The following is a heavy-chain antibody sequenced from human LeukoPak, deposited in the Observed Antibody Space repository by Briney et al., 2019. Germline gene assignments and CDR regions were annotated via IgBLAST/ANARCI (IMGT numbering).Heavy chain of an antibody. CDR3: ARDYNYYDSYCFDY. V-gene: IGHV4-4*07. D-gene: IGHD3-22*01. CDR1: GGSISSYY. J-gene: IGHJ4*02. CDR2: IYTSGST. Sequence: SETLSLTCTVFGGSISSYYWSWIRQPAGKGLEWIGRIYTSGSTNYNPSLKSRVTMSVDTSKNQFSLNLSSVTAADTAVYYCARDYNYYDSYCFDYWGQGTLVTVSS.